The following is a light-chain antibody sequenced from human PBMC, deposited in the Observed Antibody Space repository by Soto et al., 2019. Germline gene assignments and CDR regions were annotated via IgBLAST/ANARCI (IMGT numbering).Light chain of an antibody. Sequence: QSVLTQPPSVSGSPGQSVTISCTGTSSDIGSYDRVSWYQQPPGTAPKLVIYEVSKRPSGVTDRFSGSKSGNTASLTISGLQAEDEADYYCSSYTTSVTLVFGGGTKLTVL. V-gene: IGLV2-18*02. CDR1: SSDIGSYDR. CDR3: SSYTTSVTLV. CDR2: EVS. J-gene: IGLJ3*02.